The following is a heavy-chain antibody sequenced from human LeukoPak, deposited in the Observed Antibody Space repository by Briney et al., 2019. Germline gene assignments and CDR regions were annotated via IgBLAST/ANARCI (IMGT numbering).Heavy chain of an antibody. D-gene: IGHD3-22*01. CDR1: GGSFSGYY. V-gene: IGHV4-34*01. CDR2: INHSGST. J-gene: IGHJ6*02. CDR3: ARGTYYYDSSGYYKTPRYYYYYGMDV. Sequence: SETLSLTCAVYGGSFSGYYWSWIRQPPGKGLEWIGEINHSGSTNYNPSLKSRVTISVDTSKNQFSLKLSSVTAADTAVYYCARGTYYYDSSGYYKTPRYYYYYGMDVWGQGTTVTVSS.